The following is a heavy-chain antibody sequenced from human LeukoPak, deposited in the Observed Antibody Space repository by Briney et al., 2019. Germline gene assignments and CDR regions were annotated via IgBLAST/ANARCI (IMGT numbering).Heavy chain of an antibody. CDR2: IYSGGST. CDR1: GFTVSSNY. J-gene: IGHJ4*02. V-gene: IGHV3-53*01. Sequence: PGGSLRLSCAASGFTVSSNYMSWVRQAPGKGLEWVSVIYSGGSTYYADSVKGRFTISRDNSKNTLYLQMNSLRAEDTAAYYCAKGGALAAAANSYYFDYWGQGTLVTVSS. D-gene: IGHD6-13*01. CDR3: AKGGALAAAANSYYFDY.